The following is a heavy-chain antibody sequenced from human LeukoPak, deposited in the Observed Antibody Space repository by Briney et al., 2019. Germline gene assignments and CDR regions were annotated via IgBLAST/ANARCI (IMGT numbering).Heavy chain of an antibody. J-gene: IGHJ3*02. D-gene: IGHD5-12*01. V-gene: IGHV1-18*01. CDR3: ARARGLRDAFDI. CDR2: ISAYNGNT. CDR1: GYTFTSYG. Sequence: ASVKVSCKASGYTFTSYGISWVRQAPGQRLEWMGWISAYNGNTTYAHKLQGRVTMTPDTSTSTACMELRSLRSDDTAVYYCARARGLRDAFDIWGQGAMVTVSS.